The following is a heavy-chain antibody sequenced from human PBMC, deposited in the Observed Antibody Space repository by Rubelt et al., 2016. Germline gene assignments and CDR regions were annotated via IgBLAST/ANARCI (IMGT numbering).Heavy chain of an antibody. J-gene: IGHJ6*02. D-gene: IGHD3-22*01. Sequence: SGSTYYNPSLKSRVTISVDTSKNQFSLKLSSVTAADTAVYYCARDDYYDSSGYYRSHYYYGMDVWGQGTTVTVSS. CDR3: ARDDYYDSSGYYRSHYYYGMDV. V-gene: IGHV4-31*02. CDR2: SGST.